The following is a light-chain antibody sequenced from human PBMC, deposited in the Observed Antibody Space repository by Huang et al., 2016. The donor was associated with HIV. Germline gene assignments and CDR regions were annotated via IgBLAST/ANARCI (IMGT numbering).Light chain of an antibody. CDR3: QQYNNWPLT. CDR2: DAS. Sequence: EILMTQSPVTLSVSPGERATLSCRASQSVGGNLAWYQHKPGQAPRRLISDASTRAPGVPVTFIGSGSGTEFTLTITSRQSEDLAFYYCQQYNNWPLTFGGGTKVEIK. CDR1: QSVGGN. J-gene: IGKJ4*01. V-gene: IGKV3-15*01.